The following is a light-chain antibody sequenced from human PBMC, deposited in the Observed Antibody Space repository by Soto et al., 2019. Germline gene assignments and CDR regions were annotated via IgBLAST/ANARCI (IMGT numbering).Light chain of an antibody. CDR2: GNS. Sequence: QSVLTQPPSVSGAPGQRVTISCTGSSSNIGAGYDVHWYQQLPGTAPKLLISGNSHRPSGVPDRFSGSKSGTSASLAITGLQAEDEADYYCQSYDSSLSGSVFGGGTTLTVL. V-gene: IGLV1-40*01. J-gene: IGLJ3*02. CDR1: SSNIGAGYD. CDR3: QSYDSSLSGSV.